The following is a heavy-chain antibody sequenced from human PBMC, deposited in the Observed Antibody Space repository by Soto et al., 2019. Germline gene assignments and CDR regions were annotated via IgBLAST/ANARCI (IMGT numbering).Heavy chain of an antibody. J-gene: IGHJ4*02. V-gene: IGHV4-4*02. CDR2: ISHTGTT. Sequence: PSETLSLTCAVSGDSISGSQWWSWVRLPPGKGLEWIGEISHTGTTNYNPSLKSRVTMSVDKPKNQFSLNLTSVTAADTAVYYCARGDSPYYYDSSGYYNDYWGQGTLVTVSS. D-gene: IGHD3-22*01. CDR1: GDSISGSQW. CDR3: ARGDSPYYYDSSGYYNDY.